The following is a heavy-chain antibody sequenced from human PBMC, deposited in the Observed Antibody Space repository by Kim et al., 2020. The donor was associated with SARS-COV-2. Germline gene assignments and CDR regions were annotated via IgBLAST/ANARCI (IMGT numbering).Heavy chain of an antibody. CDR1: GFTFSSYS. Sequence: GGSLRPSCAASGFTFSSYSMSWVRQAPGKGLEWVANINQYGSEKYYVDSVKGRFTISRDNAKNSLYLQMNSLRVEDTAVYYCARARGTDCWGQGTLVTVSS. CDR2: INQYGSEK. D-gene: IGHD3-16*01. J-gene: IGHJ4*02. V-gene: IGHV3-7*04. CDR3: ARARGTDC.